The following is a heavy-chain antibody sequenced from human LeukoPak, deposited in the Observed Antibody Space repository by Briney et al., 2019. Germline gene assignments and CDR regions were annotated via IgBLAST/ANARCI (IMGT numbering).Heavy chain of an antibody. D-gene: IGHD3-22*01. CDR1: GFTFSSYS. Sequence: PGGSLRLSCAASGFTFSSYSMNWVRQAPGKGLEWVSCISSSSSTIYYADSVKGRFSISRDNAKNSLYLQMNSLRAEDTAVYYCARGPLKTNYYDSSGSKTEYFQHWGQGTLVTVSS. CDR3: ARGPLKTNYYDSSGSKTEYFQH. CDR2: ISSSSSTI. J-gene: IGHJ1*01. V-gene: IGHV3-48*01.